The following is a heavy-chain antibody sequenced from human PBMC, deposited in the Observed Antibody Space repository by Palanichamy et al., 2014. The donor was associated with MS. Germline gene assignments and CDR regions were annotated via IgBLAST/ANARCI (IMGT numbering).Heavy chain of an antibody. J-gene: IGHJ6*02. V-gene: IGHV2-5*02. D-gene: IGHD2-21*02. CDR1: GFSLSTRKVG. CDR3: VHTGCGGDCLRSNYHYDVDV. CDR2: NYWDDDK. Sequence: QITLKESGPTLVKPTQTLTLTCTFSGFSLSTRKVGVGWIRQPPGKALEWLVINYWDDDKRFSPSLENRLTITKDTSKSQVVLTMTDMHPVDTATYYCVHTGCGGDCLRSNYHYDVDVWGQGTTVTVSS.